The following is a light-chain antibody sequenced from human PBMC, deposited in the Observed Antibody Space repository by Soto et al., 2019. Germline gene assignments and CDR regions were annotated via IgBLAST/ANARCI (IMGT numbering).Light chain of an antibody. CDR3: LLSYSDAHV. CDR2: DTN. Sequence: QAVVTQEPSLTVSPGGTVTLTCGSSTGAVTSGHYPYWFQQKPGQAPRTLIYDTNDKHSWTPARFSGSLLGGKAALTLSGAQPEDEADYYCLLSYSDAHVFGGGTKLT. CDR1: TGAVTSGHY. V-gene: IGLV7-46*01. J-gene: IGLJ2*01.